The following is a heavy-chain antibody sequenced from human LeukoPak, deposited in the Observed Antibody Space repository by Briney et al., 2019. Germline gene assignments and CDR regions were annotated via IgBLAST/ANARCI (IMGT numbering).Heavy chain of an antibody. CDR3: ARIIAAAGTPASLYKGFDP. CDR2: ISAYNGNT. V-gene: IGHV1-18*01. J-gene: IGHJ5*02. D-gene: IGHD6-13*01. CDR1: GYTFTSYG. Sequence: ASVKVSCKASGYTFTSYGISWVRQAPGQGLEWMGWISAYNGNTNYAQKLQCRVTMTTDTSTSTAYMELRSLRSDDTAVYYCARIIAAAGTPASLYKGFDPWGQGTLVTVSS.